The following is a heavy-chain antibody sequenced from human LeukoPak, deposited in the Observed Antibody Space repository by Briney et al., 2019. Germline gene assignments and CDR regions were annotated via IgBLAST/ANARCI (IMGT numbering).Heavy chain of an antibody. D-gene: IGHD2-2*01. Sequence: GGSLRLSCAASGFTVSSSYMSWVRQAPGRGVEWVSITYSGGHTYYADSVKGRLTVSRDNSRNTLYLQMDSLRAEDTAVYYCARGRRYCSNPNCYAELDYWGQGTLVTVSS. CDR2: TYSGGHT. V-gene: IGHV3-53*01. J-gene: IGHJ4*02. CDR3: ARGRRYCSNPNCYAELDY. CDR1: GFTVSSSY.